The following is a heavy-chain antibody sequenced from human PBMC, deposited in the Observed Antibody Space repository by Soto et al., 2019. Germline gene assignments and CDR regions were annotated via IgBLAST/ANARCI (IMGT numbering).Heavy chain of an antibody. CDR3: ARWDRRYLFAY. J-gene: IGHJ4*02. CDR2: VSYPGRT. CDR1: GGSISSGDHY. Sequence: SETLSLTYTVSGGSISSGDHYWSCIRQHPGKGLEWVGYVSYPGRTYYNPSLKSRVTISLDTSKNQFLLKMSSVYAAVSAVYFCARWDRRYLFAYWGQGTQVTVSS. V-gene: IGHV4-31*03. D-gene: IGHD1-26*01.